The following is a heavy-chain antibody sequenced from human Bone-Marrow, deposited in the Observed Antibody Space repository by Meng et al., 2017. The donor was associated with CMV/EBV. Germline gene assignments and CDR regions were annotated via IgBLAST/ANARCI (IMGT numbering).Heavy chain of an antibody. CDR3: ATDPIVGATQGYYGMDV. CDR2: IIPIFGTA. J-gene: IGHJ6*02. V-gene: IGHV1-69*05. Sequence: SVKVSCKASGGTFSSDAISWVRQAPGQGLEWMGGIIPIFGTANYAQKFQGRVTITTDESTSTAYMELSSLRSEDTAVYYCATDPIVGATQGYYGMDVWGQGTTVTVSS. CDR1: GGTFSSDA. D-gene: IGHD1-26*01.